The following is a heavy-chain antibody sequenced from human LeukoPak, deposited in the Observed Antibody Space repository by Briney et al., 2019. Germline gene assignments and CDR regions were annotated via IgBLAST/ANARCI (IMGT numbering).Heavy chain of an antibody. J-gene: IGHJ4*02. CDR1: GFTFSTYN. V-gene: IGHV3-48*01. Sequence: GGSLRLSCTASGFTFSTYNMNWVRQAPGEGLEWVSYIGSSSSTIYYADSVKGRFTISRDNAKNSPYLQMNSLRAEDTAVFYCASKYCSTTSCYIKDWGQGTLVTVSS. D-gene: IGHD2-2*02. CDR2: IGSSSSTI. CDR3: ASKYCSTTSCYIKD.